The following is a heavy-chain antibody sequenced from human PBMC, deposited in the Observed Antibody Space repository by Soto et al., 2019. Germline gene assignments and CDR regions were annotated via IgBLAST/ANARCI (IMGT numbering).Heavy chain of an antibody. Sequence: QVQLVQSGAEVKKPGSSVKVSCTASGGTFNSYTLNWVRQAPGQRLEWVGRVNPIVGMSTSASKFQGRVTMTADKSTSIAYMALTGMKSAATAAYYCPTSSVSGSTHFDAWGQGTLVTVSS. CDR1: GGTFNSYT. CDR3: PTSSVSGSTHFDA. CDR2: VNPIVGMS. D-gene: IGHD3-10*01. V-gene: IGHV1-69*02. J-gene: IGHJ4*02.